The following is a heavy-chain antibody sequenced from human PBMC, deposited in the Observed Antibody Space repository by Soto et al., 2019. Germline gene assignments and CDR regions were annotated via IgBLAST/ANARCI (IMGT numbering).Heavy chain of an antibody. J-gene: IGHJ4*02. CDR3: AKDGTYYDFWSGYYPPGYFDY. Sequence: GGSLRLSCAAPGFTFGRYAMSWVGQAPGKGLEWVSAISGSGGSTYYADSVKGRFTISRDNSKNTLYLQMNSLRAEDTAVYYCAKDGTYYDFWSGYYPPGYFDYWGQGTLVTVSS. D-gene: IGHD3-3*01. V-gene: IGHV3-23*01. CDR2: ISGSGGST. CDR1: GFTFGRYA.